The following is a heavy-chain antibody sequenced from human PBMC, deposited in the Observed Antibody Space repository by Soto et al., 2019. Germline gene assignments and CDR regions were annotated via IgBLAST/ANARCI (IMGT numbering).Heavy chain of an antibody. CDR2: IKQDGSEK. J-gene: IGHJ3*02. Sequence: EVQLVESGGGLVQPGGSLRLSCAASGFTFSSYWMSWVRQAPGKGLEWVANIKQDGSEKYYVDSVKGRFTISRDNAKNSLYLQMNSLRAEDTAVYYCARHRQNDWPRSYDAFDIWGQGTMVTVSS. CDR3: ARHRQNDWPRSYDAFDI. D-gene: IGHD3-9*01. CDR1: GFTFSSYW. V-gene: IGHV3-7*01.